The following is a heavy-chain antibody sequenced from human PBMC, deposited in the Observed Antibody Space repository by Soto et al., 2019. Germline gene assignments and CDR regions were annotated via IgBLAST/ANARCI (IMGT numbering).Heavy chain of an antibody. CDR2: IYWDNDK. V-gene: IGHV2-5*02. Sequence: QITLKESGPTLVKPTQTLTLTCTFSGFSLRTSGVGVGWIRQPPGKALERLALIYWDNDKRYSPSLRSRLTITKATSKIHVVLTVANVDPVATATYYCAPTYETSWRNFGYWAQGIMVTVS. J-gene: IGHJ4*02. CDR1: GFSLRTSGVG. D-gene: IGHD3-22*01. CDR3: APTYETSWRNFGY.